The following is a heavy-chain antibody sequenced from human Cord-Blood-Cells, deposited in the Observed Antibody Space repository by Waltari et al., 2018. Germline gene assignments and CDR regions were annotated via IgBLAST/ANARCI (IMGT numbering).Heavy chain of an antibody. V-gene: IGHV1-24*01. CDR3: ATSPVVPAAIWYYGMDV. D-gene: IGHD2-2*02. CDR2: FDPEDGET. CDR1: GYTLTELS. Sequence: QVQLVQSGAEVKKPGASVKVSCKVSGYTLTELSMHWVRQAPGKGLGWMGGFDPEDGETIDAHEFQGRGTMTEDTSTDTAYMELSSLRSEDTAVYYCATSPVVPAAIWYYGMDVWGQGTTVTVSS. J-gene: IGHJ6*02.